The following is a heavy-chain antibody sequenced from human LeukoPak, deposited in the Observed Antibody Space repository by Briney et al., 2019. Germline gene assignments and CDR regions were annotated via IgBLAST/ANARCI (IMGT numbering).Heavy chain of an antibody. CDR2: IYHSGST. Sequence: SETLSLTCAISGGSISSGGYSWSWIRQPPGKGLEWIGYIYHSGSTYYNPSLKSRVTISVDRSKNQFSLKLGSVTAADTAVYYCARVQVNWFDPWGQGTLVTVSS. J-gene: IGHJ5*02. CDR1: GGSISSGGYS. CDR3: ARVQVNWFDP. V-gene: IGHV4-30-2*01.